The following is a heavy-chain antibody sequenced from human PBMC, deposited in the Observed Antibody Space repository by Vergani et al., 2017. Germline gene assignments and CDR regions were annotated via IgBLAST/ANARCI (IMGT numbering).Heavy chain of an antibody. D-gene: IGHD3-22*01. CDR2: INPNSGGT. V-gene: IGHV1-2*02. J-gene: IGHJ3*02. Sequence: QVQLVQSGAEVKKPGASVKVSCKASGYTFTDYFMHWVRQAPGQGLEWMGWINPNSGGTNYAQKFQGRVTMTRDTSISTAYMELSRLRSDDTAVYYCARIRGRYYDSSGPYDAFDIWGQGTMVTVSS. CDR3: ARIRGRYYDSSGPYDAFDI. CDR1: GYTFTDYF.